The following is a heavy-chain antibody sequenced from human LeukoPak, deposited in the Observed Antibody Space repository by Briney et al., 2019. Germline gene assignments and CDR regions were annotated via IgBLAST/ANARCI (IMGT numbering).Heavy chain of an antibody. Sequence: PGGSLRLSCVASGFTFSDYYMSWIRQAPGKGLEWVSYISSSGSTIYYADSVKGRFTISRDNAKNSLYLQMNSLRAEDTAVYYCARDLWTGSGSFYYFDYWGQGTLVTVSS. CDR1: GFTFSDYY. V-gene: IGHV3-11*01. D-gene: IGHD3-22*01. J-gene: IGHJ4*02. CDR2: ISSSGSTI. CDR3: ARDLWTGSGSFYYFDY.